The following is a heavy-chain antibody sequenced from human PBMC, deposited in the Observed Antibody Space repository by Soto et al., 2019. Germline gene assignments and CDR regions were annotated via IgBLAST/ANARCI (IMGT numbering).Heavy chain of an antibody. J-gene: IGHJ5*02. V-gene: IGHV4-31*03. CDR1: GGSIRSDYKY. D-gene: IGHD2-21*02. CDR2: IYYSGTT. Sequence: SETLSLTCTVSGGSIRSDYKYWSWIRQHPGKGLEWIEHIYYSGTTYYNPSLKSRVTISIDTSKNQFSLKLNSVTAADTAVYYCARADLAPALYCGRDCYQVNLFDPWGQGALVTVS. CDR3: ARADLAPALYCGRDCYQVNLFDP.